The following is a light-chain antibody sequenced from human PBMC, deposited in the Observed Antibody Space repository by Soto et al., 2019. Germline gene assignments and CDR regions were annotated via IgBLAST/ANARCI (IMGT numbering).Light chain of an antibody. J-gene: IGKJ1*01. CDR1: ETVRNNY. V-gene: IGKV3-20*01. Sequence: EIVLTQSPGTLSLSPGERATLSCRASETVRNNYLAWYQQKPGQAPRLLIYNSSTRPTGIPDRFSGSGSGTDFTLTISRLVPEDFALYFCQQYRDLPQTFGQGTRVEIK. CDR3: QQYRDLPQT. CDR2: NSS.